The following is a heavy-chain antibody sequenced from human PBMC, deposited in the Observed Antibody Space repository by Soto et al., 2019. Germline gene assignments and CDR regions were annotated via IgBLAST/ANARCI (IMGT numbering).Heavy chain of an antibody. CDR3: ATRLYCTNGVCYTWNWFDP. J-gene: IGHJ5*02. CDR2: FDPEDGET. CDR1: GYTLTELS. V-gene: IGHV1-24*01. Sequence: ASVKVSCKVSGYTLTELSMHWVRQAPGKGLEWMGGFDPEDGETIYAQKFQGRVTMTEDTSTDTAYMELSSLRSEDTAVYYCATRLYCTNGVCYTWNWFDPWGQGALVTVSS. D-gene: IGHD2-8*01.